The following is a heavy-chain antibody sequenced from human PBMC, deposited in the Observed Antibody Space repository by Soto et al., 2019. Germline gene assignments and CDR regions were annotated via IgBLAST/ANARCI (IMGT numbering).Heavy chain of an antibody. CDR2: ISAYNGNT. CDR1: GYTFTRYG. Sequence: ASEKVYCKASGYTFTRYGISWVRQAPGQGLEWMGWISAYNGNTNYAQKLQGRVTMTTDTSTSTAYMELRSLRSDDTAVYYCAREPGTILSHDFDSWGQGTMVTVSS. CDR3: AREPGTILSHDFDS. J-gene: IGHJ3*02. D-gene: IGHD3-3*01. V-gene: IGHV1-18*04.